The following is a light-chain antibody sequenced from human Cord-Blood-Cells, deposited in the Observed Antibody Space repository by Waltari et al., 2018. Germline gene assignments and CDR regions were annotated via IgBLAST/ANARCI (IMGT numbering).Light chain of an antibody. V-gene: IGLV2-14*01. CDR1: NSVVGGYNY. CDR3: SSYTSSSTPVV. CDR2: YVS. Sequence: QSALTQPASVSGSPGQSITIPCPGTNSVVGGYNYVYWYQQHPGKAPKLMIYYVSNRPSGVSNRFSGSKSGNTASLTISGLQAEDEADYYCSSYTSSSTPVVFGGGTKLTVL. J-gene: IGLJ2*01.